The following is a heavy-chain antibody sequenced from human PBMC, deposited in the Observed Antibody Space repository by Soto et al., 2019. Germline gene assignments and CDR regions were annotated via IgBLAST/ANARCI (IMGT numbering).Heavy chain of an antibody. CDR1: GFTFSSYG. CDR2: IWYDGSNK. CDR3: ARTASAAPYYFDY. Sequence: QVQLVESGGGVVQPGRSLRLPCAASGFTFSSYGMHWVRQAPGKGLEWVAVIWYDGSNKYYADSVKGRFTISRDNSKNTLYLQMNSLRAEDTAVYYCARTASAAPYYFDYWGQGTLVTVSS. D-gene: IGHD2-2*01. V-gene: IGHV3-33*01. J-gene: IGHJ4*02.